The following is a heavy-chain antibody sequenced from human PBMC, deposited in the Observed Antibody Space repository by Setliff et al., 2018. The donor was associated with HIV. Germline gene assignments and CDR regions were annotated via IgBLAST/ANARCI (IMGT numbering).Heavy chain of an antibody. CDR3: ASTGLLLPRFGASYYYYGMDV. Sequence: GGSLRLSCAATGFTFSSFWMNWVRQAPGKGLEWVSHISSSGSTIYYADSVKGRFTISRDNAKNSLYLQMNSLRAEDTAVYFCASTGLLLPRFGASYYYYGMDVWGQGTTVTVSS. D-gene: IGHD3-10*01. J-gene: IGHJ6*02. CDR1: GFTFSSFW. CDR2: ISSSGSTI. V-gene: IGHV3-48*04.